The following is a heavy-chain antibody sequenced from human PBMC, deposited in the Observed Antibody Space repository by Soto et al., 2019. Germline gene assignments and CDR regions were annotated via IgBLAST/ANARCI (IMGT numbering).Heavy chain of an antibody. D-gene: IGHD6-13*01. V-gene: IGHV4-4*07. Sequence: QVQLQESGPGLVKPSETLSLTCTVSGDSFSGYYWGWIRQPAGKGLEWIGRVYTSGHTDHNPSLKSRVTVSVDASKHLCALKLSSVTAADTAVYYCVREAAETVGDGYWFDPWGQGTLVTVYS. CDR3: VREAAETVGDGYWFDP. CDR1: GDSFSGYY. J-gene: IGHJ5*02. CDR2: VYTSGHT.